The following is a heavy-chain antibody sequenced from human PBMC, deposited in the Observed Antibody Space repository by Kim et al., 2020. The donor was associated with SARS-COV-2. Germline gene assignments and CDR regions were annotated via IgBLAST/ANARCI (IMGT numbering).Heavy chain of an antibody. J-gene: IGHJ3*02. CDR3: ATAKGIQLWSNANDAFDI. CDR2: IKQDGSEK. D-gene: IGHD5-18*01. Sequence: GGSLRLSCAASGFTFSSYWMSWVRQAPGKGLEWVANIKQDGSEKYYVDSVKGRFTISRDNAKNSLYLQMNSLRAEDTAVYYCATAKGIQLWSNANDAFDIWGQGTMVTVSS. CDR1: GFTFSSYW. V-gene: IGHV3-7*01.